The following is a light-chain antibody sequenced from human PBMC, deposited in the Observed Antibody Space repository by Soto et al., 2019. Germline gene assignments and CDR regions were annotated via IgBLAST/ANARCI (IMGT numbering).Light chain of an antibody. J-gene: IGKJ4*01. CDR2: DTS. Sequence: ETVMTQSPGTLSVSLGERATLSCRASQSVSIHLAWYQQKPGQAPRLLIYDTSTRATGIPARFSGSGSGTEFTLTISSLQSEDFAVYYCQQYGSLVPGLTFGGGTKVDIK. CDR3: QQYGSLVPGLT. CDR1: QSVSIH. V-gene: IGKV3-15*01.